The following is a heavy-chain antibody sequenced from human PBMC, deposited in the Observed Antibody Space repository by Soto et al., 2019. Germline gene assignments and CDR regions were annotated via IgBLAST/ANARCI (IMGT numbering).Heavy chain of an antibody. V-gene: IGHV4-59*01. Sequence: QVQLQESGPGLVKPSETLSLTCTVSGGSISGYYWSWVRQPPGKGLEWIGYIYYSGTHNYNPSLKSRLTISIDTSKNQFSLELNSVTAADTAVYYCARVQMATLYCDYWGQGTLVTVSP. CDR1: GGSISGYY. CDR2: IYYSGTH. J-gene: IGHJ4*02. CDR3: ARVQMATLYCDY. D-gene: IGHD5-12*01.